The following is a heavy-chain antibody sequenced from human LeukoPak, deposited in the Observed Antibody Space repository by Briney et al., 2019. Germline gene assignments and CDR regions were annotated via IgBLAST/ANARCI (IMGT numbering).Heavy chain of an antibody. D-gene: IGHD1-26*01. CDR3: ARDPYSGSYGDSYYYYMDV. CDR1: GFTFSSYG. J-gene: IGHJ6*03. CDR2: TRYDGSNK. Sequence: GGSLRLSCAASGFTFSSYGMHWVRQAAGKGLEWVAFTRYDGSNKYYADSVKGRFTISRDNSKNSLYLQMNSLRAEDTAIYYCARDPYSGSYGDSYYYYMDVWGKGTTVTISS. V-gene: IGHV3-30*02.